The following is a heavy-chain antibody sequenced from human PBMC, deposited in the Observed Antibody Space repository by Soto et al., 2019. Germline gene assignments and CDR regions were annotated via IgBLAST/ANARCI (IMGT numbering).Heavy chain of an antibody. J-gene: IGHJ3*02. Sequence: GASVKVSFETSGYTFSNHGINWVRQAPGQGLEWMGWINPYNADTNYAQKLQGRVTMTTDTSTSTAYMDLRSLTSDDTAVYYCARDRVAGIWGDAFDIWGQGTMVTVSS. CDR1: GYTFSNHG. CDR3: ARDRVAGIWGDAFDI. CDR2: INPYNADT. V-gene: IGHV1-18*04. D-gene: IGHD3-16*01.